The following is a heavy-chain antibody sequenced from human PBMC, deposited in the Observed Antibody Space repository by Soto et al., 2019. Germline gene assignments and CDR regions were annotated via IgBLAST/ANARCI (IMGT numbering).Heavy chain of an antibody. D-gene: IGHD4-17*01. CDR3: ARERMTTVTTKGAPGYYGMDV. Sequence: QVQLVESGGGVVQPGRSLRLSCAASGFTFSSYGMHWVRQAPGKGLEWVAVIWYDGSNKYYADSVKGRFTISRDNSKNTLYLQMNSLRAEDTAVYYCARERMTTVTTKGAPGYYGMDVWGQGTTVTVSS. V-gene: IGHV3-33*01. J-gene: IGHJ6*02. CDR1: GFTFSSYG. CDR2: IWYDGSNK.